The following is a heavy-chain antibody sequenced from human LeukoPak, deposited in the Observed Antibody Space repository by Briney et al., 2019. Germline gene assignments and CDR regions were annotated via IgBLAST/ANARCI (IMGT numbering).Heavy chain of an antibody. CDR3: AKSRNFYFYFMEV. Sequence: PGGSLRLSCAASGFTVSSNYMSWVRQAPGKGLEWVSVIYSGGSTYYADSVKGRFTISRDNSKNTLYLQMNNLRAEDTALYYCAKSRNFYFYFMEVSGRGTKVTISS. CDR2: IYSGGST. V-gene: IGHV3-66*01. J-gene: IGHJ6*03. CDR1: GFTVSSNY.